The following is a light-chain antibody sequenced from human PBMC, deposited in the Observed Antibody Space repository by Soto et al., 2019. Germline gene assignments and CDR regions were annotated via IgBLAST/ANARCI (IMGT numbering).Light chain of an antibody. CDR1: QSISSY. CDR2: AAS. Sequence: DIQMTQSPSSLSASIGDRVTITCRASQSISSYLNWYHQRPGKAPKLLIYAASSLQRGVPSRFSGSGSATDFTLTISSLQPEDFATYYCQQSYSTSITFGQGTRLEIK. CDR3: QQSYSTSIT. V-gene: IGKV1-39*01. J-gene: IGKJ5*01.